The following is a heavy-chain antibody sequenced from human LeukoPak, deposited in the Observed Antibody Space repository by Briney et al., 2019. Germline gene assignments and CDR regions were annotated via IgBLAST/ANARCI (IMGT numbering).Heavy chain of an antibody. D-gene: IGHD3-22*01. Sequence: GGSLRLSCAASGFTFSSYAMSWVRQAPGKGLEWVSAISGSGGSTYYADSVKGRFTTSRDNSKNTLYLQMNSLRAEDTAVYYCAKLGGYYYDSSAPSWGQGTLVTVSS. CDR3: AKLGGYYYDSSAPS. J-gene: IGHJ4*02. V-gene: IGHV3-23*01. CDR2: ISGSGGST. CDR1: GFTFSSYA.